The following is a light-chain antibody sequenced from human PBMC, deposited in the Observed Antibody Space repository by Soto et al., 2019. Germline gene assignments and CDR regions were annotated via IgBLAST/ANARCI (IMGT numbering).Light chain of an antibody. CDR2: GAS. Sequence: EIVLTQSPGTLSLSPGDRATLSCRASQSVSSSYLAWYQQKPGQAPRLLIYGASSRATGIPDRFSGSGSGTDFTLTISGLEPEDSAVYYCQQYNNWPFTFGPGTKVDIK. CDR1: QSVSSSY. J-gene: IGKJ3*01. V-gene: IGKV3-20*01. CDR3: QQYNNWPFT.